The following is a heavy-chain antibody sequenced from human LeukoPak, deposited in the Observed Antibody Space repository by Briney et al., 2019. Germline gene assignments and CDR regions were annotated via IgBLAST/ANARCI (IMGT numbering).Heavy chain of an antibody. CDR1: GFTFSSYG. D-gene: IGHD6-6*01. CDR3: AKVPSSIWLVPDY. Sequence: GGSLRLSCAASGFTFSSYGMHWVRQAPGKGLEWVAVISYDGSNKYYADSVKGRFTISRDNSKNTLYLQMNSLRAEDTAVYYCAKVPSSIWLVPDYWGQGTLVTVSS. V-gene: IGHV3-30*18. CDR2: ISYDGSNK. J-gene: IGHJ4*02.